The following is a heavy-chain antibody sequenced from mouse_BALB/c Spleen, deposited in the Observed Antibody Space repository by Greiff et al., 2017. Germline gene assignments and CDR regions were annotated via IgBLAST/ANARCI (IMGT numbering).Heavy chain of an antibody. CDR2: INPSNGGT. Sequence: VQLQQPGAELVKPGASVKLSCKASGYTFTSYYMYWVKQRPGQGLEWIGGINPSNGGTNFNEKFKSKATLTVDKSSSTAYMQLSSLTSEDSAVYYCTILTGKPAFDYWGQGTTLTVSS. D-gene: IGHD4-1*01. V-gene: IGHV1S16*01. CDR3: TILTGKPAFDY. J-gene: IGHJ2*01. CDR1: GYTFTSYY.